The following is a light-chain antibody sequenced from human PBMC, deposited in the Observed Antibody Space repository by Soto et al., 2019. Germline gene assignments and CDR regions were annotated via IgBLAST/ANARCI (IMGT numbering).Light chain of an antibody. CDR2: AAS. V-gene: IGKV1-39*01. CDR3: QQSYSTPRT. CDR1: QSISSY. J-gene: IGKJ5*01. Sequence: DIKMTQSPSSLSASVGDRVTIPCRASQSISSYLNWYQQKPGKAPKLLIYAASSLQSGVPSRFSGSGSGTDFTLTISSLQPEDFATYYCQQSYSTPRTFGQGTRLEIK.